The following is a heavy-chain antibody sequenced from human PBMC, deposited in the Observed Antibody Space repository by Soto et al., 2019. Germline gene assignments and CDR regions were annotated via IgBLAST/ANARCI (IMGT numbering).Heavy chain of an antibody. J-gene: IGHJ6*02. V-gene: IGHV3-21*01. CDR2: ISSSSSYI. Sequence: KAGGSLRLSCAASGFTFSSYSMNWVRQAPGKGLEWVSSISSSSSYIYYADSVKGRFTISRDNAKNSLYLQMNSLRAEDTAVYYCARDPRYYDILNGYSDYYGMDVWGQGTTVTVSS. CDR1: GFTFSSYS. CDR3: ARDPRYYDILNGYSDYYGMDV. D-gene: IGHD3-9*01.